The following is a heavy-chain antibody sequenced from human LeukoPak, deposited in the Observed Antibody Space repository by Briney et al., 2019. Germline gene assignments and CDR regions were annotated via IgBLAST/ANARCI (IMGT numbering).Heavy chain of an antibody. D-gene: IGHD2-2*01. CDR3: AADPYGDIVVVPAAIG. CDR2: IVVGSGNT. J-gene: IGHJ4*02. V-gene: IGHV1-58*02. Sequence: GTSVKVSCKASGFTFTSSAMQWVRQARGQRLEWIGWIVVGSGNTNYAQKFQERVTITRDMSTSTAYMELSSLRSEDTAVYCCAADPYGDIVVVPAAIGWGQGTLVTVSS. CDR1: GFTFTSSA.